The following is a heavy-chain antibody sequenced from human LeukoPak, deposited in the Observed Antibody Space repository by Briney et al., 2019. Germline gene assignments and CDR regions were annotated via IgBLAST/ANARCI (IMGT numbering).Heavy chain of an antibody. CDR3: ARISAMVTIFDR. CDR1: GGSISSGSYY. Sequence: SQTLSLTCTVSGGSISSGSYYWSWIRQPPGKGLEWIGYIYYIGSTNYNPSLKSRVTVSVATSHYQFSLKLYSLTAADTAVDYCARISAMVTIFDRWGQGTLVTVSS. D-gene: IGHD5-18*01. J-gene: IGHJ4*02. V-gene: IGHV4-61*01. CDR2: IYYIGST.